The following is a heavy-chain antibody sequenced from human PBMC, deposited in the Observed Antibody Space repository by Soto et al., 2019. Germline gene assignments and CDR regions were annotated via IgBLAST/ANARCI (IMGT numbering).Heavy chain of an antibody. Sequence: GGSLRLSCAASGFTFSSYAMSWVRQAPGNGLEWVSAISGSGGSTYYADSVKGRFTISRDNSKNTLYLQMNSLRAEDTAVYYCAKDGFPYYYDSSGPDAFDIWGQGTMVTVSS. V-gene: IGHV3-23*01. CDR1: GFTFSSYA. CDR2: ISGSGGST. J-gene: IGHJ3*02. CDR3: AKDGFPYYYDSSGPDAFDI. D-gene: IGHD3-22*01.